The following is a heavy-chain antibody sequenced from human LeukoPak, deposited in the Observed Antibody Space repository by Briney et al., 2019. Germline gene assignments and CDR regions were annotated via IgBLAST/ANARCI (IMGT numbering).Heavy chain of an antibody. J-gene: IGHJ3*01. D-gene: IGHD2-15*01. Sequence: GGSLRLSCGAFGFNFRAFTMHWVRQAPGKGLEWVSLFSRNGVTTYYAESVRGRFTISRDNSKNSVYLQMDSLTTEDAAVYYCAKEKDTIYFDLWGQGTMVTVSA. CDR2: FSRNGVTT. CDR3: AKEKDTIYFDL. CDR1: GFNFRAFT. V-gene: IGHV3-43*01.